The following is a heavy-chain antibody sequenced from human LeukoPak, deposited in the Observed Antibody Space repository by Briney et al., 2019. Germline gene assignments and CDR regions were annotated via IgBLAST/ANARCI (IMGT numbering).Heavy chain of an antibody. CDR3: ATGPYCTNGVCYREYFQH. D-gene: IGHD2-8*01. V-gene: IGHV1-24*01. J-gene: IGHJ1*01. Sequence: GASVKVSCKVSGYTPTELSMHWVRQAPGKGLEWMGGFDPEDGETIYAQKFQGRVTMTEDTSTDTAYMELSSLRSEDTAVYYCATGPYCTNGVCYREYFQHWGQGTLVTVSS. CDR1: GYTPTELS. CDR2: FDPEDGET.